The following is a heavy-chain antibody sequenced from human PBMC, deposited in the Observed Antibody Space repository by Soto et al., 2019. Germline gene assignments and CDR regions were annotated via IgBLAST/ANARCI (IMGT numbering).Heavy chain of an antibody. Sequence: QVPLVQSGAEVKKPGASVKVSCKASGYSFTDYHIHWVRQAPGQGLEWLGRITPKSGGTSTAQKFQGWVTMTTDTSISTASMELTRLTSDDTAIYYCARGDSTDCSNGVCSFFYNHDMDVWGQGTTVTVSS. D-gene: IGHD2-8*01. CDR2: ITPKSGGT. J-gene: IGHJ6*02. CDR3: ARGDSTDCSNGVCSFFYNHDMDV. V-gene: IGHV1-2*04. CDR1: GYSFTDYH.